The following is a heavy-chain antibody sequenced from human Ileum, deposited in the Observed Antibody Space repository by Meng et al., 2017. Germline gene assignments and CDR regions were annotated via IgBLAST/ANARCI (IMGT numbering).Heavy chain of an antibody. J-gene: IGHJ4*02. CDR1: GFTFSSHA. V-gene: IGHV3-23*01. CDR3: ASRNGDARLGSFYF. CDR2: IDGSGDTT. Sequence: GESLKISCAGSGFTFSSHAMSWVRQAPGKGLEWVSTIDGSGDTTFYADSVNGRFTISRDSSKSTMYLQMNSLRVDDTAVYYCASRNGDARLGSFYFWGQGPLVTVSS. D-gene: IGHD4-17*01.